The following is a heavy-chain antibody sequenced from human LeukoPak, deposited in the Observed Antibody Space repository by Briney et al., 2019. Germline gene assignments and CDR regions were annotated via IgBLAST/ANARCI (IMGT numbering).Heavy chain of an antibody. CDR2: MNPSGGST. Sequence: ASVNVSCTASGYTFTSYYMHWVRQAPGQGLEWMGIMNPSGGSTTHAQKFQGRVTMTRDTSTGTVYMELSSLRSEDTAVYYCTSSSSEETIAYWGQGTLVTVSS. V-gene: IGHV1-46*01. CDR3: TSSSSEETIAY. D-gene: IGHD6-6*01. J-gene: IGHJ4*02. CDR1: GYTFTSYY.